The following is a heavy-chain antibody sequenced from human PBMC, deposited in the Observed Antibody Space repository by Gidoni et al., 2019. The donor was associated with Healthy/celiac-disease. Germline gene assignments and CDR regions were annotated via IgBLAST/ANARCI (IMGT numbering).Heavy chain of an antibody. CDR1: GGSISGSNYY. J-gene: IGHJ4*02. Sequence: QLHLQESGPGLVKPSETLSLTCTVFGGSISGSNYYWGWIRQPPGKGLEWIGSIDYSGGTFYIPSLETRVTISVDTSRNQFSLRLTSVTAADTAVYFCARGRSIEGHGYWGQGTLVTVSS. D-gene: IGHD2-15*01. CDR2: IDYSGGT. V-gene: IGHV4-39*02. CDR3: ARGRSIEGHGY.